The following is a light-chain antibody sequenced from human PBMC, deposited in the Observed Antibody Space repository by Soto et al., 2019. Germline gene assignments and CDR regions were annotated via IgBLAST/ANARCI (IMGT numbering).Light chain of an antibody. CDR2: GAF. Sequence: DMVMTQSPATLSVSLGERATLSCRASQSVSSNLAWYQQKPGQAPRLLIYGAFTRATGVPARFSGFGSGTVFTLTISSLQSEDFAVYYCQQYNNWPRTFGQGTKVDIK. CDR3: QQYNNWPRT. V-gene: IGKV3-15*01. CDR1: QSVSSN. J-gene: IGKJ1*01.